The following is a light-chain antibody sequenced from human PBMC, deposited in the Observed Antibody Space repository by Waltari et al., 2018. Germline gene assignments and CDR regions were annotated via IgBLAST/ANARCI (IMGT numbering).Light chain of an antibody. J-gene: IGLJ2*01. CDR2: DVS. Sequence: QSALTQPASVSGSPGQSITISCPGTSSDAGSYDYVTWYQQHPGKAPKVMIYDVSNRPSGVSNRCAGSTSGKTTSLTISGLQAEDEADYYCCSHTSNNVVVFGGGTKLTVL. CDR3: CSHTSNNVVV. CDR1: SSDAGSYDY. V-gene: IGLV2-14*01.